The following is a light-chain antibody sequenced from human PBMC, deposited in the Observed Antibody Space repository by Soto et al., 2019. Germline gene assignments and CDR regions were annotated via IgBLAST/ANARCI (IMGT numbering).Light chain of an antibody. J-gene: IGLJ1*01. Sequence: QSALTQPPSASGSPGQSITISCTGTSSDVGGYNYVSWYQQHPGKAPKLMIYEVSNRPSGVSNRFSGSKSGNTASLTISGLQAEDEADYYCGSYTYSSTPYVFGTGTKVTVL. CDR2: EVS. V-gene: IGLV2-14*01. CDR3: GSYTYSSTPYV. CDR1: SSDVGGYNY.